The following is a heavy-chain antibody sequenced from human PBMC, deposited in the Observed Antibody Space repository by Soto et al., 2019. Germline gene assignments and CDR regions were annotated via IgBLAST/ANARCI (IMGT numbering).Heavy chain of an antibody. D-gene: IGHD6-13*01. CDR1: GLTFRNYG. CDR2: IPNHGSDK. V-gene: IGHV3-30*18. Sequence: GGSLRLSSAASGLTFRNYGMHWVRKGPGKGMDWVAVIPNHGSDKYYADSMKGRFIISRDNSENTLFLNMSSLKPEDTAVYYCAKENQHLVHDYWGQGTLVTDS. CDR3: AKENQHLVHDY. J-gene: IGHJ4*02.